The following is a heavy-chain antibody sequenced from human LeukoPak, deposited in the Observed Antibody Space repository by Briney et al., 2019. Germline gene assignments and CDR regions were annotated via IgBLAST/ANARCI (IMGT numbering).Heavy chain of an antibody. V-gene: IGHV4-34*01. CDR1: GGSFSGYY. D-gene: IGHD4-17*01. J-gene: IGHJ3*02. CDR2: INHSGST. CDR3: ARGVTTVSDDAFDI. Sequence: SETLSLTCAVYGGSFSGYYWSWIRQPPGKGLEWIGEINHSGSTNYNPSLKSRVTISVDTSKNQFSLKLSSVTAADTAVYYCARGVTTVSDDAFDIWGQGTMVTVSS.